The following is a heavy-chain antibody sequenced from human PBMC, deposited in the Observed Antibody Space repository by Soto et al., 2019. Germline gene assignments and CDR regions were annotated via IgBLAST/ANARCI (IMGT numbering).Heavy chain of an antibody. D-gene: IGHD2-2*02. J-gene: IGHJ4*01. CDR1: GYTFTSYG. CDR3: ASEPAIQPFDH. CDR2: ISAYNGNT. Sequence: VASVKVSCKASGYTFTSYGISWVRQAPGQGLEGMGWISAYNGNTNYAQKLQGRVTMTTDTSTSTAYMELRSLRSDDTAVYYCASEPAIQPFDHWGQGTLVTVSS. V-gene: IGHV1-18*04.